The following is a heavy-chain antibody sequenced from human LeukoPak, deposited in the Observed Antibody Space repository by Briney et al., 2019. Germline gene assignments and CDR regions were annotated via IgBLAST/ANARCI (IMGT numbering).Heavy chain of an antibody. CDR3: ARTHGGTYTEGYFFDY. J-gene: IGHJ4*02. CDR1: GRSISTYY. V-gene: IGHV4-59*01. Sequence: SETLSLPCSVSGRSISTYYWRWIRQPPGKGLEWVGYVHYSGSTNSNPSLKSRVTISVDTSKNQFSLKLRSVTAADTAVYYCARTHGGTYTEGYFFDYWGQGTLVTVSS. CDR2: VHYSGST. D-gene: IGHD1-26*01.